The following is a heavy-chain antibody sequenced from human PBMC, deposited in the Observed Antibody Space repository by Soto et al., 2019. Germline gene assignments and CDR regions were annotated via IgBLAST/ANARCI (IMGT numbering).Heavy chain of an antibody. V-gene: IGHV4-31*03. CDR1: GVSISSHAYS. CDR3: ARVGAAAGTFGYFDF. CDR2: IYYSGTT. D-gene: IGHD6-13*01. J-gene: IGHJ4*02. Sequence: QVQLQEAGPGLVKPSQTLSLTCTVSGVSISSHAYSWTWIRHYPGRGLEWIGYIYYSGTTNYNPSLKSRATISVDTSNSQFSLRLTSVTAADTAVYYCARVGAAAGTFGYFDFWGQGTLVTVSS.